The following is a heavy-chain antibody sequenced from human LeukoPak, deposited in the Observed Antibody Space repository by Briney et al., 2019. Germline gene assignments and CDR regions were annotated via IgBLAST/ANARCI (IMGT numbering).Heavy chain of an antibody. CDR3: ARVVYGSGSYYLKKGNWFDP. J-gene: IGHJ5*02. D-gene: IGHD3-10*01. CDR1: GGTFSSYA. CDR2: IIPIFGTA. Sequence: ASVKVSCKASGGTFSSYAISWVRQAPGQGLEWMGGIIPIFGTASYAQKFQGRVTITADESTSTAYMELSSLRSEDTAVYYCARVVYGSGSYYLKKGNWFDPWGQGTLVTVSS. V-gene: IGHV1-69*13.